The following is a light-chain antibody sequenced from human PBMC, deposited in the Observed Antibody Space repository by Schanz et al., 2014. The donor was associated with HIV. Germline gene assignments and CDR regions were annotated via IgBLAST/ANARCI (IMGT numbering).Light chain of an antibody. CDR2: DVS. CDR1: SSDVGGYNY. Sequence: QSALTQPASVSGSPGQSITISCTGTSSDVGGYNYVSWYQHHPGKAPKLMIYDVSNRPSGVSNRFSGSKSGNTASLTISGLQSDDEAYYHCCSYAGTYTWVFGGGTKLTVL. J-gene: IGLJ3*02. CDR3: CSYAGTYTWV. V-gene: IGLV2-14*03.